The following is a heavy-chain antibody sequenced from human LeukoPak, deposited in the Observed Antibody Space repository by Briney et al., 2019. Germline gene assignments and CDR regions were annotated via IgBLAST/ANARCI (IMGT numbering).Heavy chain of an antibody. Sequence: GGSLRLSCAASGFTFSSYSMNWVRQAPGKGREWVSSISISSSYIYYADSVKGRFTISRDNAKNSLYLQMNSLRAEDTAVYYCARGPYSGSYYVDYWGQGTLVTVSS. V-gene: IGHV3-21*01. J-gene: IGHJ4*02. CDR2: ISISSSYI. CDR3: ARGPYSGSYYVDY. CDR1: GFTFSSYS. D-gene: IGHD1-26*01.